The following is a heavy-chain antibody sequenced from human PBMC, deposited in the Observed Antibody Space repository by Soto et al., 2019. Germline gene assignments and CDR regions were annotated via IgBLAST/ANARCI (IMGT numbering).Heavy chain of an antibody. J-gene: IGHJ6*03. CDR2: TYYRSKWYN. CDR1: GDSVSSNSAA. Sequence: SQTLSLTCAISGDSVSSNSAAWNWIRQSPSRGLEWLGRTYYRSKWYNDYAVSVKSRITINPDTSKNQFSLQLNSVTPEDTAVYYCARGRYTRNLNHYYYMDVWGKGTTVTVSS. V-gene: IGHV6-1*01. D-gene: IGHD3-16*02. CDR3: ARGRYTRNLNHYYYMDV.